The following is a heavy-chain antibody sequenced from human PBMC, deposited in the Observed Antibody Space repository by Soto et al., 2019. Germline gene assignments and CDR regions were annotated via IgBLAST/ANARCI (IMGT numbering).Heavy chain of an antibody. V-gene: IGHV4-61*01. D-gene: IGHD2-2*01. Sequence: SETLSLTCTVSGGSVSSGSYYWSWIRQPPGKGLEWIGHIYYSGSTNYNPSLKSRVTISVDTSKNQFSLKLSSVTAADTAVYYCARVLRSSTSCPFDYWGQGTLVTVSS. CDR2: IYYSGST. J-gene: IGHJ4*02. CDR1: GGSVSSGSYY. CDR3: ARVLRSSTSCPFDY.